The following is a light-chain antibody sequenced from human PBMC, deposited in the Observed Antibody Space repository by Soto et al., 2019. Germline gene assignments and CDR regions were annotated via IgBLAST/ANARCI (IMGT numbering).Light chain of an antibody. J-gene: IGKJ5*01. Sequence: EIVLTHSPGTLSLSPCERATLSFSAIQSVSSSYLAWYQQKPGQAPRLLIYGASSRATGIPDRFSGSGSGTDFTLTISRLEPEDFAVYYCQQYGSSPSITFGQGTRLEIK. V-gene: IGKV3-20*01. CDR1: QSVSSSY. CDR3: QQYGSSPSIT. CDR2: GAS.